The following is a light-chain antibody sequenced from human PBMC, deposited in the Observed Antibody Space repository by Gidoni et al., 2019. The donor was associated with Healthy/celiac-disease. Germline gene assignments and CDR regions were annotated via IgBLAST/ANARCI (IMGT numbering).Light chain of an antibody. CDR3: QKYNSAPLFT. J-gene: IGKJ3*01. CDR1: QGISNY. CDR2: AAS. Sequence: DIQMTQSPSSLSASVGDRVTITCRASQGISNYLAWYQQKPGKVPKLLIYAASTLQSGVPSRLSGSGSGTDFTLTISSLQPEDVATYYCQKYNSAPLFTFGPGTKVDIK. V-gene: IGKV1-27*01.